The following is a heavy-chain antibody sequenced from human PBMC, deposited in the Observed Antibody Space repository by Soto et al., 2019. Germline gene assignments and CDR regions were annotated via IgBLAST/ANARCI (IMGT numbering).Heavy chain of an antibody. V-gene: IGHV3-72*01. Sequence: EVPLVESGGGLVQRGGSLRLSCAASGLIFSDYHMDWVRQAPGKGLEWVGRIRRKANSYTTEYAASVKGRFTISRDDSKNSLYLQMNSLKSEDTAVYYCAMLGGWSGGSSGMDVWGQGTTVTVSS. CDR2: IRRKANSYTT. D-gene: IGHD6-19*01. J-gene: IGHJ6*02. CDR1: GLIFSDYH. CDR3: AMLGGWSGGSSGMDV.